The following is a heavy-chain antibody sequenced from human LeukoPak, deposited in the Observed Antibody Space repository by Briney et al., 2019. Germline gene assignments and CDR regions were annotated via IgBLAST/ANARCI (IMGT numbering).Heavy chain of an antibody. D-gene: IGHD2-2*01. J-gene: IGHJ4*02. CDR2: ISTSGDNT. Sequence: GGSLGLSCAASGFTFNSYAMTWVRQAPGKGLEWVSAISTSGDNTYYADSVRGRFTISRDNSKNTLYLQMNSLRADDTAVYYCARKVYHRFDYWGQGTLVTVSS. CDR1: GFTFNSYA. CDR3: ARKVYHRFDY. V-gene: IGHV3-23*01.